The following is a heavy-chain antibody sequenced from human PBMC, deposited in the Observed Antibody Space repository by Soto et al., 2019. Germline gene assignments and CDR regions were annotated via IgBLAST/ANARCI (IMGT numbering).Heavy chain of an antibody. CDR2: INAGNGNT. Sequence: GASAELSCKASEYTFSNYALHWVLHAQKQGLEWMGRINAGNGNTKYAQKFRGRVTMATDTSTSTVYMELRNLRSDDTAVYYCARCIQQDYYYGMDVWGQGTTVTVSS. V-gene: IGHV1-3*01. J-gene: IGHJ6*02. CDR3: ARCIQQDYYYGMDV. CDR1: EYTFSNYA. D-gene: IGHD5-18*01.